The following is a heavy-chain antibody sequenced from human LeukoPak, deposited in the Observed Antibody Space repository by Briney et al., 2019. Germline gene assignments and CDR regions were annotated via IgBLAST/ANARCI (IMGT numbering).Heavy chain of an antibody. CDR2: IPRNGDST. D-gene: IGHD3-16*01. CDR1: GFTFSSYA. CDR3: AKAPRFGDHAAEYFYYYMDV. V-gene: IGHV3-23*01. Sequence: GGSLRLSCAASGFTFSSYAMSWVRQAPGKGLEWVSSIPRNGDSTYYADSVKGRFTISRDNSKNTLYVQMNSLRVDDTAVYYRAKAPRFGDHAAEYFYYYMDVWGKGTTVTVSS. J-gene: IGHJ6*03.